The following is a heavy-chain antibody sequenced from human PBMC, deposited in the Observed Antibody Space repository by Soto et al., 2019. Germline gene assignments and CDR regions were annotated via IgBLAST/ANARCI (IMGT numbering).Heavy chain of an antibody. J-gene: IGHJ5*02. D-gene: IGHD6-25*01. CDR3: ARSSAGYRCDP. V-gene: IGHV4-59*01. CDR1: GGSISGYF. CDR2: IYYGGNT. Sequence: SETLSLTCTVSGGSISGYFWTWIRQPPGKGLEWIGYIYYGGNTNYNPSLKSRVAISLDTSKNHFSLKLNSVTAADAAVYYCARSSAGYRCDPWGQGT.